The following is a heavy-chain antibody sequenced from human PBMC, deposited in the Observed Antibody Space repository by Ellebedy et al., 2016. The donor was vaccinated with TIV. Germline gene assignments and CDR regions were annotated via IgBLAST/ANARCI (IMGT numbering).Heavy chain of an antibody. D-gene: IGHD1-1*01. J-gene: IGHJ4*02. CDR3: AKRYRSYFDY. CDR2: IGGSGSRA. CDR1: GFIFSSFA. Sequence: PGGSLRLSCDASGFIFSSFAMSWVRQAPGKGLEWVSAIGGSGSRAYYADSVNGRFTISRDNPRSMMYLQMNSLREGDTAVYYCAKRYRSYFDYWGQGTLVTVSS. V-gene: IGHV3-23*01.